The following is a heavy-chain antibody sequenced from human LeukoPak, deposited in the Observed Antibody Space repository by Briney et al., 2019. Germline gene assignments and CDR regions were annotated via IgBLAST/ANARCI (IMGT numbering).Heavy chain of an antibody. Sequence: GGSLRLSCATSGFTFSDYYMSWIRQAPGKGLEWVSYITSSGSTIYYADSVKGRFTISRDNAKNSLYLQMNSLRAEDTAVYYCATSSGYYANYFDYWGQGTLVTVCS. V-gene: IGHV3-11*04. D-gene: IGHD3-22*01. J-gene: IGHJ4*02. CDR1: GFTFSDYY. CDR3: ATSSGYYANYFDY. CDR2: ITSSGSTI.